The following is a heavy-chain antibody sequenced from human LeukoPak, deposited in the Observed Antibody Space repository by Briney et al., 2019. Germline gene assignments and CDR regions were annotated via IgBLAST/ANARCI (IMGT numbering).Heavy chain of an antibody. CDR3: AKDRPNYYDSSGHYYRRNGDY. CDR1: GFTFSIYA. D-gene: IGHD3-22*01. V-gene: IGHV3-23*01. CDR2: ITGNGAGT. J-gene: IGHJ4*02. Sequence: GGSLRLSCAASGFTFSIYAMSWVRQAPGRGLEWVSSITGNGAGTFYTDSVKGRFTVSRDNSKNTLFLQMNSLRAEDTAIYYCAKDRPNYYDSSGHYYRRNGDYWGQGTLVTVSS.